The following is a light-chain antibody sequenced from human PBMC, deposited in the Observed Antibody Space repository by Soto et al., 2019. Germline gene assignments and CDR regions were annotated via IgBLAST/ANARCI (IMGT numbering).Light chain of an antibody. CDR1: SSDVGGYNY. CDR2: QIS. Sequence: QSALTQPASMSGSPRQSITISCTGTSSDVGGYNYVSWYQHHPGKAPKLIIYQISNRPSGVSNRFSGSKSGNTASLTISGLQAEDEADYYCSSYISTNTLPYVFGTGTKLTVL. J-gene: IGLJ1*01. V-gene: IGLV2-14*01. CDR3: SSYISTNTLPYV.